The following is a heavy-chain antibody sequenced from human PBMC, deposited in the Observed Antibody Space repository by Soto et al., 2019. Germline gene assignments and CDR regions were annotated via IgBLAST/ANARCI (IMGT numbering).Heavy chain of an antibody. CDR2: INAGNGNT. J-gene: IGHJ6*02. CDR3: ARDPKGRYYYYGMDV. V-gene: IGHV1-3*01. CDR1: GYSFTSYP. Sequence: ASVKVSCKASGYSFTSYPMHWVRKAQGQRLEWMGWINAGNGNTKYSQKFQGRVTITRDTSASTAYMELSSLRSEDTAVYYCARDPKGRYYYYGMDVWGQGTTVTVSS.